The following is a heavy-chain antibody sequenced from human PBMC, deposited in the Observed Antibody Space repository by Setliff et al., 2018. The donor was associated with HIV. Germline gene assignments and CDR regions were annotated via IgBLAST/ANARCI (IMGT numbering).Heavy chain of an antibody. CDR2: IYYNGNT. D-gene: IGHD4-17*01. V-gene: IGHV4-61*01. CDR3: AREIYGGNSRPFDY. CDR1: GGSVSSTSNY. Sequence: PSETLSLTCSVSGGSVSSTSNYWNWIRQAPGKGLEWIGYIYYNGNTNYNPSLKSRITISVDTSKNQFSLKLTSVTAADTAVYYCAREIYGGNSRPFDYWGQGTLVTVSS. J-gene: IGHJ4*02.